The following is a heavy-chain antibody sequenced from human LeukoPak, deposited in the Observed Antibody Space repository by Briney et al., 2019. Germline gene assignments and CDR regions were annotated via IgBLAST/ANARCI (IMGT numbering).Heavy chain of an antibody. CDR3: ARGDGRGSYYFDY. V-gene: IGHV1-24*01. J-gene: IGHJ4*02. CDR1: GYTLTELS. Sequence: GASVKVSCKVSGYTLTELSMHWVRQAPGKGLEWMGGFDPEDGETIYAQKFQGRVTMTEDTSTDTAYMELRSLRSDDTAVYYCARGDGRGSYYFDYWGQGTLVTVSS. CDR2: FDPEDGET. D-gene: IGHD1-26*01.